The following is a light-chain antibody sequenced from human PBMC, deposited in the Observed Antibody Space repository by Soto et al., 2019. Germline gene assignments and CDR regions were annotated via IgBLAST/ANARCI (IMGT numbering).Light chain of an antibody. CDR2: GAS. V-gene: IGKV3-20*01. CDR1: QSVSSSY. J-gene: IGKJ1*01. Sequence: EIVLTQSPGTLSLSPGERATLSCRASQSVSSSYLAWYQQKPGQAPRLLIYGASSRATGIPDRFSGSGSGTDFTLTISRLEPEDFAVYYCQQYGSSRPWTFGQGT. CDR3: QQYGSSRPWT.